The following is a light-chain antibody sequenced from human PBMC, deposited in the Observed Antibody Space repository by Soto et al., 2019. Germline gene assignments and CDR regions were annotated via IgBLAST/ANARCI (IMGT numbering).Light chain of an antibody. V-gene: IGKV1-5*03. CDR2: KAS. J-gene: IGKJ4*01. Sequence: IQLTQSPSTLSGSVGDRVTLTCMASQTISSWLAWYQQKPGKAPKLLIYKASSLESGVPSRFSGSGSGTEFTLTISSLQPDDFATYYCQQYNSYSPDFGGGTKVDI. CDR1: QTISSW. CDR3: QQYNSYSPD.